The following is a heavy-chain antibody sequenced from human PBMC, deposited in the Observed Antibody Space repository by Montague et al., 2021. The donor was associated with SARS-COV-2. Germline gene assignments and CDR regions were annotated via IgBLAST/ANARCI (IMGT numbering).Heavy chain of an antibody. Sequence: SETLSLTCAVHGTSFGGYYWNWIRQPPGKGLERIGEINHGGSTKYSPSLKSRLTISADTSKNQFSLKLTSVAAADTAVYYCARLRDGVVPSPILGVGPYYSYYYMDVWGRGTTVTVSS. CDR2: INHGGST. J-gene: IGHJ6*03. D-gene: IGHD3-10*01. CDR3: ARLRDGVVPSPILGVGPYYSYYYMDV. V-gene: IGHV4-34*01. CDR1: GTSFGGYY.